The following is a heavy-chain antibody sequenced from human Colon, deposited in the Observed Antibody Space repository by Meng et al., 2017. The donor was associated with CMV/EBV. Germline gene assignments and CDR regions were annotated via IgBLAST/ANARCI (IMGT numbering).Heavy chain of an antibody. J-gene: IGHJ4*02. CDR3: AKVGRWNSFDY. CDR2: IYSDNFST. V-gene: IGHV3-23*03. D-gene: IGHD1-1*01. Sequence: LSCAASGFTFSTYAMSWVRQAPGKGLEWVSLIYSDNFSTYYADSVKGRFTISRDNSKNTLYLQMNSLRAVDTAIYYCAKVGRWNSFDYWGQGTLVTVSS. CDR1: GFTFSTYA.